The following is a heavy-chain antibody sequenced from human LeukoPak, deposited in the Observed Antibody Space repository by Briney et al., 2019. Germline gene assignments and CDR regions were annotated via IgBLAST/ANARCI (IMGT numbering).Heavy chain of an antibody. D-gene: IGHD3-10*01. V-gene: IGHV4-39*07. J-gene: IGHJ6*03. Sequence: SETLSLTCTVSGGSISSSSYYWGWIRQPPGKGLEWIGSIYYSGSTYYNPSLKSRVTISVDASKNQFSLKLSSVTAADTAVYYCARALRGSGSYPYYMDVWGKGTTVTISS. CDR3: ARALRGSGSYPYYMDV. CDR1: GGSISSSSYY. CDR2: IYYSGST.